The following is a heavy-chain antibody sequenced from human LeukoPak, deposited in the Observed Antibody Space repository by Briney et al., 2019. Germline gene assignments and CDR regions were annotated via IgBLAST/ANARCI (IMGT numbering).Heavy chain of an antibody. J-gene: IGHJ4*02. V-gene: IGHV3-21*01. D-gene: IGHD1-26*01. CDR1: GFTFSSYS. CDR3: ARAWDTYFDD. Sequence: PGGSLRLSCAASGFTFSSYSMNWVRQAPGKGLEWVSSISSTSTYIYYADSVKGRFTISRDNAKNSLFLQMNSLRAEDTAVYYCARAWDTYFDDWGQGTLVTVSS. CDR2: ISSTSTYI.